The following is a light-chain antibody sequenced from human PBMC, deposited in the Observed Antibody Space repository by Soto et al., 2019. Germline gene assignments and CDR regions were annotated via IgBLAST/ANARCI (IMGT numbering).Light chain of an antibody. CDR2: GAS. CDR1: QSVSGSY. J-gene: IGKJ1*01. Sequence: EIVLTQSPGTLSLSPGERATLSCRASQSVSGSYLAWYQQKPGQAPRLLIYGASSRATGIPDRFSGSGSGTDFTLTISRLEPEDFAVYYCQHRETFGQGTKVEIK. V-gene: IGKV3-20*01. CDR3: QHRET.